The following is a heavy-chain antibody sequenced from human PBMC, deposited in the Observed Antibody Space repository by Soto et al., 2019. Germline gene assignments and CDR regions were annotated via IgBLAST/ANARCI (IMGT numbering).Heavy chain of an antibody. D-gene: IGHD7-27*01. J-gene: IGHJ4*02. CDR3: ARRWGRIFDY. CDR1: GGSISRYF. Sequence: PSETLSLTCTVSGGSISRYFWSWIRQPPGKGLEWIGYIYYSGTSNYNPSLKSRVTISVDTSKNQFSLKLSSVTAADTAVYYCARRWGRIFDYRGQGSPVIVSS. CDR2: IYYSGTS. V-gene: IGHV4-59*08.